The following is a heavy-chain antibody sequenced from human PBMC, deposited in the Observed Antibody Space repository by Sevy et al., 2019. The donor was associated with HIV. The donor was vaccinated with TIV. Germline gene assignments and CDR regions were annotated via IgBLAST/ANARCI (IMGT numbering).Heavy chain of an antibody. D-gene: IGHD2-15*01. J-gene: IGHJ3*02. V-gene: IGHV3-33*01. CDR2: IWYDGSNK. CDR1: GFTFSSYV. CDR3: ARDLSVVVAARDAFDI. Sequence: GGSLRLSCAASGFTFSSYVMHWVRQAPGKGLEWVAVIWYDGSNKYYADSVKGRFTISRDNSKNTLYLQMNSLRAEDTAVYYCARDLSVVVAARDAFDIWGQGTMVTVSS.